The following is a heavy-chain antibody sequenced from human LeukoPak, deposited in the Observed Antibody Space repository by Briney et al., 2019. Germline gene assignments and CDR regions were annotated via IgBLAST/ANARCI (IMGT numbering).Heavy chain of an antibody. CDR3: AREIVVVPAAHVYYYYGMDV. J-gene: IGHJ6*02. D-gene: IGHD2-2*01. Sequence: GRSLRLSCAASGFAFSSYGMHWVRQAPGKGLEWVAVIWYDGSNKYYADSVKGRFTISRDNSKNTLYLQMNSLRAEDTAVYYCAREIVVVPAAHVYYYYGMDVWGQGTTVTVSS. V-gene: IGHV3-33*01. CDR2: IWYDGSNK. CDR1: GFAFSSYG.